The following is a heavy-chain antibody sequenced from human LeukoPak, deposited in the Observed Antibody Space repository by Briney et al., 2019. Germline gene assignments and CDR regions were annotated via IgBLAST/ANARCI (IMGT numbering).Heavy chain of an antibody. J-gene: IGHJ4*02. CDR3: ARDQDHYFDY. CDR2: TWYDGSNK. Sequence: GGSLRLSCAASGFTFSTYGIHWVRQAPGKGLEWVAVTWYDGSNKYYADSVKGRFTISRDNSKNTLYLQMNSLRAEDTAVYYCARDQDHYFDYWGQGTLVTVSS. CDR1: GFTFSTYG. V-gene: IGHV3-33*01.